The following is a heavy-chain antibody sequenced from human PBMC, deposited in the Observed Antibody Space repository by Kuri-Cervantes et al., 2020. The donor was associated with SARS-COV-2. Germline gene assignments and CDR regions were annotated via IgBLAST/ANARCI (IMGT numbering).Heavy chain of an antibody. CDR3: ARGTSSDEWLQLLVYYYYYMDV. CDR2: MNPNSGNT. CDR1: GYTFTSYD. J-gene: IGHJ6*03. Sequence: ASVKVSCKASGYTFTSYDINWVRQATGQGLEWMGWMNPNSGNTGYAQKFQGRVTMTRNTSISTAYMELSSLRSEDTAVYYCARGTSSDEWLQLLVYYYYYMDVWGKGTTVTVSS. V-gene: IGHV1-8*01. D-gene: IGHD3-3*01.